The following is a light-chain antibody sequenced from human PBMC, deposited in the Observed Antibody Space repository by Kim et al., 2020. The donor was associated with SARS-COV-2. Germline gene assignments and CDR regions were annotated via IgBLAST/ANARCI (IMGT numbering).Light chain of an antibody. CDR3: QQYYSTSLV. CDR2: WAS. J-gene: IGKJ4*01. CDR1: QSVLFTANNKNY. Sequence: ATISCKSSQSVLFTANNKNYLAWYQQKPGQPPKLLISWASTRESGVPDRFSGSGSGTDFTLTISSLQAEDVAVYYCQQYYSTSLVFGGGTKVDIK. V-gene: IGKV4-1*01.